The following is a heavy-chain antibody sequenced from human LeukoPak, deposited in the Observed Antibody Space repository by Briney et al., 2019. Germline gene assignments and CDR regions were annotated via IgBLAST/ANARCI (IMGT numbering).Heavy chain of an antibody. CDR3: ARRSSDYYYYMDV. V-gene: IGHV3-7*01. CDR2: IKEDGSEK. J-gene: IGHJ6*03. Sequence: GGSLRLSCAASGFTFSTCWMNWVRQAPGKGLEWVASIKEDGSEKYYVDSVKGRFTLSRDNTKNSLYLQMNSLRAEDTAVYYCARRSSDYYYYMDVWGKGTTVTVSS. D-gene: IGHD6-6*01. CDR1: GFTFSTCW.